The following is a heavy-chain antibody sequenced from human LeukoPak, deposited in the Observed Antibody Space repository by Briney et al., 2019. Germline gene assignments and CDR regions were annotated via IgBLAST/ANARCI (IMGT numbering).Heavy chain of an antibody. CDR3: ARGSVYYYYMDV. CDR1: GFTVSSNY. Sequence: GGSLRLSCAASGFTVSSNYMSWVRPAPGKGLEWVSVIYSGGSTYYADSVKGRFTISRDNSKNTLYLQMNGLRAEDTAVYYCARGSVYYYYMDVWGKGTTVTVSS. J-gene: IGHJ6*03. CDR2: IYSGGST. V-gene: IGHV3-53*01.